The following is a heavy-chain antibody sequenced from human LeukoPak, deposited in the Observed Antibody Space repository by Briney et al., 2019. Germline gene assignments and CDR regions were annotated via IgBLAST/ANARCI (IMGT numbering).Heavy chain of an antibody. Sequence: PSETLSLTCTVSGGSINSFTYYWGWIRQPPGKGLEWIGRIYTSGSTNYDPSLKSRVTMSVDTSKNQFSLKLSSVTAADTAVYYCARDYLSSWFDYWGQGTLVTVSS. J-gene: IGHJ4*02. D-gene: IGHD6-13*01. V-gene: IGHV4-39*07. CDR2: IYTSGST. CDR1: GGSINSFTYY. CDR3: ARDYLSSWFDY.